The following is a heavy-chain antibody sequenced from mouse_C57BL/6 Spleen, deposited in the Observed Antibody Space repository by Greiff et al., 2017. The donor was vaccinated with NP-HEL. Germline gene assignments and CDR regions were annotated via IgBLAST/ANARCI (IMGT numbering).Heavy chain of an antibody. D-gene: IGHD1-1*01. J-gene: IGHJ1*03. CDR2: IDPSDSET. CDR1: GYTFTSYW. Sequence: QVQLQQPGAELVRPGSSVKLSCKASGYTFTSYWMHWVKQRPIQGLEWIGNIDPSDSETHYNQKFKDKATLTVDKSSSTAYMQLSSLTSEDSAVYYCAREDYGSIKWYFDVWGTGTTVTVSS. V-gene: IGHV1-52*01. CDR3: AREDYGSIKWYFDV.